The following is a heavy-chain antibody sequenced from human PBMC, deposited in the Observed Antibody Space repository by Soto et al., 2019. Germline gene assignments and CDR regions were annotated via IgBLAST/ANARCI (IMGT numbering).Heavy chain of an antibody. V-gene: IGHV3-74*01. CDR3: ARDRNYGGSLGADY. D-gene: IGHD4-17*01. J-gene: IGHJ4*02. Sequence: GGSLRLSCAASGFTFSSYWMHCVRQAPGKGLVWVSRINGDGTTLYYADSVKGRFTISRDNSKNMLYLQMNSLRAEDTAVYYCARDRNYGGSLGADYWGQGTLVTVSS. CDR2: INGDGTTL. CDR1: GFTFSSYW.